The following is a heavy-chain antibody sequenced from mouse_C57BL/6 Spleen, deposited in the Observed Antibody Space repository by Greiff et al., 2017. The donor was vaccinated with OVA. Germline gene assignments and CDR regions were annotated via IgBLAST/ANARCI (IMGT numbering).Heavy chain of an antibody. D-gene: IGHD3-2*02. CDR3: TTGQLRLRFYYAMDY. CDR2: IDPEDGDT. Sequence: VQLKQSGAELVRPGASVKLSCTASGFNIKDYYMHWVKQRPEQGLEWIGRIDPEDGDTEYAPKFQGKATMTADTSSNTAYLQLSSLTSEDTAVYYCTTGQLRLRFYYAMDYWGQGTSVTVSS. J-gene: IGHJ4*01. CDR1: GFNIKDYY. V-gene: IGHV14-1*01.